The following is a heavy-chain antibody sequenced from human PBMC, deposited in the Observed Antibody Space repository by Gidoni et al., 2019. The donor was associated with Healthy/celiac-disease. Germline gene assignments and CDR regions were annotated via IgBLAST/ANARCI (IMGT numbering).Heavy chain of an antibody. V-gene: IGHV3-23*01. CDR2: ISGSGGST. J-gene: IGHJ4*02. D-gene: IGHD2-15*01. Sequence: EVQLLASGGGLVQPGGSLRLSCAAPGFTFSSYAMSWVRQAPGKGLEWVSAISGSGGSTYYADSVKGRFTISRDNSKNTLYLQMNSLRAEDTAVYYCAKKGGCSGGSCYTLDYWGQGTLVTVSS. CDR3: AKKGGCSGGSCYTLDY. CDR1: GFTFSSYA.